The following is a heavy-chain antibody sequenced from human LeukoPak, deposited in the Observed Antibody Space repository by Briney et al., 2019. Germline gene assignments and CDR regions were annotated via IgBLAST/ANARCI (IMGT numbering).Heavy chain of an antibody. V-gene: IGHV1-69*05. CDR1: GGTFSSYA. Sequence: SVKVSCKASGGTFSSYAISWVRQAPGQGLEWMGRIIPIFGTANYAQKFQGRVTITTDESTSTAYMELSCLRSEDTAVYYCARRAAAGSWYFDYWGQGTLVTVSS. CDR3: ARRAAAGSWYFDY. CDR2: IIPIFGTA. J-gene: IGHJ4*02. D-gene: IGHD6-13*01.